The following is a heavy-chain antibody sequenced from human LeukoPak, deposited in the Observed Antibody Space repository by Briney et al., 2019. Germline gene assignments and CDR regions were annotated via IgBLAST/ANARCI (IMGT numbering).Heavy chain of an antibody. J-gene: IGHJ4*02. D-gene: IGHD3-10*01. CDR3: ARRRGRLRSYYLLDY. V-gene: IGHV1-8*01. CDR1: GYTFTSYD. CDR2: MNPNIGNT. Sequence: PSVKASCKPSGYTFTSYDINWVRQATGQGLEWMGWMNPNIGNTGYAQKFQGRVTMTRNTSISTAYMELSSLRSEDTAVYYCARRRGRLRSYYLLDYWGQGTLVTVSS.